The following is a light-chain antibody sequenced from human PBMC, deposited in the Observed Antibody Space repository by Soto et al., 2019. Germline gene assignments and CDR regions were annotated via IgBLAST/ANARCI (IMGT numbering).Light chain of an antibody. Sequence: EIVLTQSPATLSLSPGERATLSCRASQSVSSYLAWYQRKPGQAPSLLIYDASRRATGIPARFSGSGSGTDFTLTISSLEPEDFAGYYCQHRGTFGLGTKVEVK. CDR2: DAS. J-gene: IGKJ3*01. CDR1: QSVSSY. CDR3: QHRGT. V-gene: IGKV3-11*01.